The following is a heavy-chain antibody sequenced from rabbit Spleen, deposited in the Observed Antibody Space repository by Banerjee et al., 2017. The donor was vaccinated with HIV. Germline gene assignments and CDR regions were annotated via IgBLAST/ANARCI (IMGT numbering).Heavy chain of an antibody. Sequence: QEQLEASGVDLVKPGASLTLTCTASGFSFSGSYYMCLVRQAPGKGLEWIACIYNGDGSTYYASWVNGRFTISKTSSTTVTLQMTSLTVADTATYFCARDTDSGGLHFVLWGPGTLVTVS. CDR3: ARDTDSGGLHFVL. D-gene: IGHD4-1*01. V-gene: IGHV1S45*01. CDR2: IYNGDGST. J-gene: IGHJ4*01. CDR1: GFSFSGSYY.